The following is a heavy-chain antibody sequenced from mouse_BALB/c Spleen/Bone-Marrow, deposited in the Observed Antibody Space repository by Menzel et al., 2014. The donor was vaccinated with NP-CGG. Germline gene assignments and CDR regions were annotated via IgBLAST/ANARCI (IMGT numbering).Heavy chain of an antibody. CDR3: AKWDGYASDY. D-gene: IGHD2-2*01. CDR2: IDPANGNT. J-gene: IGHJ2*01. Sequence: EVKVMESGADLVKPGASVKLSCTTSGFNIKDTYMHWVKQRPEQGLEWIGRIDPANGNTKYDPKFQGKATITADTSSNTAFLQLSSLTSEATAVYYCAKWDGYASDYWGQGTTLTVSS. CDR1: GFNIKDTY. V-gene: IGHV14-3*02.